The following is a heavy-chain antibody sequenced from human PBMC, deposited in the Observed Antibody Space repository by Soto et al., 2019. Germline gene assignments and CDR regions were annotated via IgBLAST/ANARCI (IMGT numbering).Heavy chain of an antibody. CDR1: GFTFSSYG. CDR2: ISGSGGTT. Sequence: GGSLRLSCAASGFTFSSYGMSWVRQPPGKGLEWVSAISGSGGTTYYADSVKGRFTISRDNSKKMLYLQMNSLRAEDTAVYYCAQGSGILLDYYFDSWGQGTMVTVYS. V-gene: IGHV3-23*01. J-gene: IGHJ4*02. D-gene: IGHD3-9*01. CDR3: AQGSGILLDYYFDS.